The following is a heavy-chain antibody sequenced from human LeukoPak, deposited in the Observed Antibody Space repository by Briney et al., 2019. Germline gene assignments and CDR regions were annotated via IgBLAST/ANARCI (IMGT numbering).Heavy chain of an antibody. V-gene: IGHV1-69*02. Sequence: GSSVKVSCKASGGTFSSYTISWVRQAPGQGLEWMGRIIPILGIANYAQKFQGRVTIAADKSTSTAYMELSSLRSEDTAVYYCARGFILEWLWHRGSDAFDIWGQGTMVTVSS. CDR2: IIPILGIA. D-gene: IGHD3-3*01. CDR1: GGTFSSYT. CDR3: ARGFILEWLWHRGSDAFDI. J-gene: IGHJ3*02.